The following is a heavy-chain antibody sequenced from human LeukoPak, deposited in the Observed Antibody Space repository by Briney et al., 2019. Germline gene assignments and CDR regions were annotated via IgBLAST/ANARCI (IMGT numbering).Heavy chain of an antibody. Sequence: PGGSLRLSCAASGFTFSSFAIHWVRQAPGKGLEWVALIAYDGSNKLYADSVKGRFTISRDNSKNTLYLQMNSLKTEDTAVYYCARAGRQQLVFRAFDVWGQGTMVTVSS. D-gene: IGHD6-13*01. V-gene: IGHV3-30*01. CDR1: GFTFSSFA. J-gene: IGHJ3*01. CDR2: IAYDGSNK. CDR3: ARAGRQQLVFRAFDV.